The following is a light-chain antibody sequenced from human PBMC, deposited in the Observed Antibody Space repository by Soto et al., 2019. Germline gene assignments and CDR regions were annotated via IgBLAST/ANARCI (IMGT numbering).Light chain of an antibody. Sequence: QSVLTQPASVSGSPGQSTTISCTGTNSDVGGYNYVSWYQQHPGKAPKLLIYEVSYRPSGVSNRFSGSKSGNTASLTISGLQAEDEADYFCSSHTSTSTLVFGGGTKVTVL. CDR2: EVS. J-gene: IGLJ2*01. V-gene: IGLV2-14*01. CDR3: SSHTSTSTLV. CDR1: NSDVGGYNY.